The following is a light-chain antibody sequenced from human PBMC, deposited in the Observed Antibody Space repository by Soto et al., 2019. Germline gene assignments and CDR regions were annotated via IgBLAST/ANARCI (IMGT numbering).Light chain of an antibody. CDR3: QQYRSWPRT. CDR2: GAS. CDR1: QTGSNSY. J-gene: IGKJ1*01. Sequence: IVLTQSPGTLSLSPGERATLSCRASQTGSNSYLAWYQHKSGQAPRLLIYGASTRATDMPGRFSGRGAGAEFTLTISSLQSEDFAVYYCQQYRSWPRTFGQGTKVDIK. V-gene: IGKV3-20*01.